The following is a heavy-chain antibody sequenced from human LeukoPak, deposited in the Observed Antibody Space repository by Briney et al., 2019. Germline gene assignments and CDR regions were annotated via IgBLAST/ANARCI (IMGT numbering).Heavy chain of an antibody. J-gene: IGHJ4*02. Sequence: QPGGSLRLSCAASGFTFSSYGMHWVRQAPGKGLEWVAVIWYDGSNKYYADFVKGRFTISRDNSKNTLYLQMNSLRAEDTAVYYCARDALNYYGSGRDYWGQGTLVTVSS. D-gene: IGHD3-10*01. V-gene: IGHV3-33*01. CDR3: ARDALNYYGSGRDY. CDR1: GFTFSSYG. CDR2: IWYDGSNK.